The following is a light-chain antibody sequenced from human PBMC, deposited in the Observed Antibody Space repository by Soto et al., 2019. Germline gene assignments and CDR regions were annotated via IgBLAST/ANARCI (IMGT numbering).Light chain of an antibody. CDR1: QSVSSY. CDR3: QQLSNWPPRA. Sequence: EIVLTQSPATLSLSPGERATLSCRASQSVSSYLAWYQQKPGQAPRLLIYDASNRATGIPARFSGSGSGTDFTLTISSLEPEDFAVYYCQQLSNWPPRAFGGGTKVEIK. J-gene: IGKJ4*01. V-gene: IGKV3-11*01. CDR2: DAS.